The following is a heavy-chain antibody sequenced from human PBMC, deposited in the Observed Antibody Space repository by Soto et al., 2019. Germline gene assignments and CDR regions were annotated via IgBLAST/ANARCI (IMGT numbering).Heavy chain of an antibody. D-gene: IGHD6-6*01. J-gene: IGHJ5*02. CDR1: GGSISSSSYY. CDR2: IYYSGST. CDR3: ARQGIAARREGYNWFDP. Sequence: PSETLSLTCTVSGGSISSSSYYWGWIRQPPGKGLEWIGSIYYSGSTYYNPSPKSRVTISVDTSKNQFSLKLSSVTAADTAVYYCARQGIAARREGYNWFDPWGQGTLVTVSS. V-gene: IGHV4-39*01.